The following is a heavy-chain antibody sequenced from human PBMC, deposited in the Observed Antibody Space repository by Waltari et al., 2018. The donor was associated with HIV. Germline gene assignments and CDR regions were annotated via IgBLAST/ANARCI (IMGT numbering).Heavy chain of an antibody. CDR1: NFSGSGNH. J-gene: IGHJ5*02. V-gene: IGHV3-53*01. CDR2: IYPDDTT. CDR3: ATGVRYYGP. D-gene: IGHD3-10*01. Sequence: AESGGRLIQPGGSLGLSCTASNFSGSGNHVTWIRQAPGGLLEGVPVIYPDDTTHYADSVSGRFTISRAKSRTTVLLRMNGRFVDDTATYFCATGVRYYGPWGQGTRVTVSS.